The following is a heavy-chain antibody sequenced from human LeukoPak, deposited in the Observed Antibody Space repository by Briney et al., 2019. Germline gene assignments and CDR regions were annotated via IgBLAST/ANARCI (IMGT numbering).Heavy chain of an antibody. V-gene: IGHV4-39*01. CDR2: IYYSGST. Sequence: SETLSLTCTVSGGSISSSSYYWGWIRQPPGKGLEWSGRIYYSGSTYYNPSLKSRVTISVDTSKNQFSLKLSSVTAADTAVYYCARAVAYAFDIWGQGTMVTVSS. CDR1: GGSISSSSYY. J-gene: IGHJ3*02. D-gene: IGHD6-19*01. CDR3: ARAVAYAFDI.